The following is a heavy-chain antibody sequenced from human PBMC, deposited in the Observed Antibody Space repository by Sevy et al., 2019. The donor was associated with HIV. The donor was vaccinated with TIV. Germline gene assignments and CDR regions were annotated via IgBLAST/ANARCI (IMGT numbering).Heavy chain of an antibody. CDR2: ISSNGGST. J-gene: IGHJ4*02. CDR3: GVSRITMIVVVVVFDY. V-gene: IGHV3-64D*06. D-gene: IGHD3-22*01. CDR1: GFTFSSYA. Sequence: GGSLRLSCSASGFTFSSYAMHWVRQAPGKGLEYVSAISSNGGSTYYADSVNGRFTICRDNSKNTLYLQMSSLIAEDTAVYYSGVSRITMIVVVVVFDYWGQGTLVTVSS.